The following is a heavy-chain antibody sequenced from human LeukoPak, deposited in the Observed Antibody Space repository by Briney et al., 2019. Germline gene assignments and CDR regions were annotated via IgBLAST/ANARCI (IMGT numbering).Heavy chain of an antibody. CDR1: GYSFTSYW. J-gene: IGHJ4*02. CDR3: ARHREGSSWADY. Sequence: GESLKISCKGSGYSFTSYWISWVRQMPGKGLEWMGRIDPSDSYTNYSPSFEGHVTISADKSISTAYLQWSSLKASDTAMYYCARHREGSSWADYWGQGTLVTVSS. CDR2: IDPSDSYT. V-gene: IGHV5-10-1*01. D-gene: IGHD6-13*01.